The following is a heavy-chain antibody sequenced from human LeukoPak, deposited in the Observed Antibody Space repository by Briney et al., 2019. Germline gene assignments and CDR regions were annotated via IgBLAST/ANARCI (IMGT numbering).Heavy chain of an antibody. CDR1: GGSISSYY. CDR3: ARSTTATHAYDY. Sequence: SETLSLTCTVSGGSISSYYWSWIRQPPGKGLEWIGYIYYSGSTNYNPSLKSRVTISVDTSKNQFSLKLSSVTAADTAVYYCARSTTATHAYDYWGQGTLVTVSA. J-gene: IGHJ4*02. CDR2: IYYSGST. V-gene: IGHV4-59*08. D-gene: IGHD1-1*01.